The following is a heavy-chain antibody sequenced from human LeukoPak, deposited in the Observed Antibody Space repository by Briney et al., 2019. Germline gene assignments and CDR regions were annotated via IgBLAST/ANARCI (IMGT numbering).Heavy chain of an antibody. CDR3: ARVSATVYYYYMDV. J-gene: IGHJ6*03. CDR1: GYSISSGYY. V-gene: IGHV4-38-2*02. D-gene: IGHD2-15*01. CDR2: MYHSGRT. Sequence: SETLSLTCTVSGYSISSGYYWGWIRQPPGKGLEWIGSMYHSGRTYYNPSLRGRVTISVDTSKNQFSLKLSSVTAADTAVYYCARVSATVYYYYMDVWGKGTTVTVSS.